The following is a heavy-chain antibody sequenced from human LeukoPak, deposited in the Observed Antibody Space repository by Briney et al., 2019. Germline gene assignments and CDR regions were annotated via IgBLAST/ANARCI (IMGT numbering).Heavy chain of an antibody. J-gene: IGHJ4*02. CDR1: GYTFTGYY. V-gene: IGHV1-2*02. D-gene: IGHD1-7*01. CDR3: ARPTRITGTTSLFY. Sequence: ASVKVSCKASGYTFTGYYMHWVRQAPGQGLEWMGWINPNSGGTNYAQKFQGRVTMTRDTSIGTAYMELSRLRSDDTAVYYCARPTRITGTTSLFYWGQGTLVTVSS. CDR2: INPNSGGT.